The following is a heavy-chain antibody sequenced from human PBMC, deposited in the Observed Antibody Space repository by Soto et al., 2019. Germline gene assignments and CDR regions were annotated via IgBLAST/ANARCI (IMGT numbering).Heavy chain of an antibody. CDR2: ISWNSGSI. V-gene: IGHV3-9*01. CDR1: GFTFDDYA. J-gene: IGHJ4*02. D-gene: IGHD6-19*01. CDR3: ASIAVAGTNFDY. Sequence: EVQLVESGGGLVQPGRSLRLSCAASGFTFDDYAMHWVRQAPGKGLEWVSGISWNSGSIGYADSVKGRFTISRDNAKNSLYLQMNSLRAEDTALYYCASIAVAGTNFDYWGQGTLVTVSS.